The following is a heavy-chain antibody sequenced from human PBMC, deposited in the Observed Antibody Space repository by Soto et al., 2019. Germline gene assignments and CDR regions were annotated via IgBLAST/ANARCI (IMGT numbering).Heavy chain of an antibody. V-gene: IGHV3-30-3*01. Sequence: QVQLVESGGGVVQPGRSLRLSCAASGFTFSSYAMHWVRQAPCKGLEWVAVISYDGSNKYYADSVKGRFTISRDNSKNTLYLQMNSLRAEDTAVYYCASGYSYGYERDYWGQGTLVTVSS. CDR1: GFTFSSYA. D-gene: IGHD5-18*01. CDR3: ASGYSYGYERDY. J-gene: IGHJ4*02. CDR2: ISYDGSNK.